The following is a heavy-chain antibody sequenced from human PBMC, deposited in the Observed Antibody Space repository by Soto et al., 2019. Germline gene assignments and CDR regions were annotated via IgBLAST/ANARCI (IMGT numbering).Heavy chain of an antibody. J-gene: IGHJ5*02. CDR1: GYTFTSYG. V-gene: IGHV1-18*01. D-gene: IGHD4-17*01. CDR2: ISAYNGNT. CDR3: ARNPLMTTETTGCFCP. Sequence: QVQLVQSGAEVKKPGASVKVSCKASGYTFTSYGISWVRQAPGQGLEWMGWISAYNGNTNYAQKLQGRVTMTTDTSTSTAYMEVRSLRSDHTAVYYCARNPLMTTETTGCFCPWGQGTVVTVSS.